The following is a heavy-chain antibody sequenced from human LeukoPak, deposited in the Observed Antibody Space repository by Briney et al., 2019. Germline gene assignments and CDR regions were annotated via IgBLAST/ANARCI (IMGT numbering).Heavy chain of an antibody. CDR1: GFLFSSFG. CDR2: ISGSGDST. V-gene: IGHV3-23*01. CDR3: ATNYDLDS. Sequence: GGSLRLSCAASGFLFSSFGMSWVRQAPGKGLEWVSGISGSGDSTDYADSVKGRFTISRDNSKNTLYLQMSSLRAEDAALYYCATNYDLDSWGQGTLVTVSS. J-gene: IGHJ4*02. D-gene: IGHD1-7*01.